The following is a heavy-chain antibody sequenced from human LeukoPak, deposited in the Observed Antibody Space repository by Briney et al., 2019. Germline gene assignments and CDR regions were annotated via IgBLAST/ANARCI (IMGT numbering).Heavy chain of an antibody. V-gene: IGHV4-34*01. Sequence: SETLSLTCAVYGGSFSGYYGSWIRQPPGKGLEWIGEINHSGSTNYNPSLKSRVTISVDTSKNQFSLKLSSVTAADTAVYYCARVFIAETDYYYGMDVWGQGTTVTVSS. CDR1: GGSFSGYY. CDR2: INHSGST. D-gene: IGHD6-13*01. CDR3: ARVFIAETDYYYGMDV. J-gene: IGHJ6*02.